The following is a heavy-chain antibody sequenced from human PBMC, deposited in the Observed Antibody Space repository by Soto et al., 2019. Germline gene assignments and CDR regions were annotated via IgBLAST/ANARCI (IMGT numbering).Heavy chain of an antibody. D-gene: IGHD4-17*01. CDR1: GFSLSNARMG. J-gene: IGHJ3*02. V-gene: IGHV2-26*01. Sequence: QVTLKESGPVLVKPTETLTLSCTVSGFSLSNARMGVSWIRQPPGKTLEWLAHIFSNDEKTYSTSLKSRLTSSRDTTKSQVVLTMTNMDPVDTATYYCARTTTVVTRTGAFDIGGQGTMVTVSS. CDR3: ARTTTVVTRTGAFDI. CDR2: IFSNDEK.